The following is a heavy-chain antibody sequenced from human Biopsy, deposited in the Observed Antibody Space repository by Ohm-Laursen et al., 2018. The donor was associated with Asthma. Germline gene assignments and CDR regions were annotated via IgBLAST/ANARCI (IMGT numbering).Heavy chain of an antibody. J-gene: IGHJ4*02. Sequence: SQTLSLTCTVSSGSITSGGYYWTWIRQHPGKGLEWIGFIYYSGSTYYSPSLKSRVSISIDTSKNQFSLKLSSVTAADTAVYYCARAQDYYDSRGYYRSFDYWGQGTLVTVSS. CDR1: SGSITSGGYY. V-gene: IGHV4-31*03. D-gene: IGHD3-22*01. CDR3: ARAQDYYDSRGYYRSFDY. CDR2: IYYSGST.